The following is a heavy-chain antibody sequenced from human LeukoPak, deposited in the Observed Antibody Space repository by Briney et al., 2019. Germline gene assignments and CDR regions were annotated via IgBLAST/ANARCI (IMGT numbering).Heavy chain of an antibody. J-gene: IGHJ3*01. CDR2: IKQDGSEK. D-gene: IGHD3-22*01. Sequence: GGSLRLSCAASGFTFSSYWMSWVRQAPGKRLEWVANIKQDGSEKYYVDSVKGRFTISRDNAKNSLYLQMNSLRAEDTAVYYCARDRYYDSSGYRAFDLWGQGTMVTVSS. V-gene: IGHV3-7*03. CDR3: ARDRYYDSSGYRAFDL. CDR1: GFTFSSYW.